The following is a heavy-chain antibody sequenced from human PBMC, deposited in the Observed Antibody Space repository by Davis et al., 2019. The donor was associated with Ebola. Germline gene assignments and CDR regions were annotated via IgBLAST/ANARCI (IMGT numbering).Heavy chain of an antibody. D-gene: IGHD1-14*01. CDR2: ISGSGGST. CDR3: AKAPRSTGRVFFDY. V-gene: IGHV3-23*01. J-gene: IGHJ4*02. Sequence: GESLKISCAASGFTFSSYAMSWVRQAPGKGLEWVSVISGSGGSTYYAESVKGRFTISRDNSKNTLYLQMNSLRAEDTAVYYCAKAPRSTGRVFFDYWSQGTLVTVSS. CDR1: GFTFSSYA.